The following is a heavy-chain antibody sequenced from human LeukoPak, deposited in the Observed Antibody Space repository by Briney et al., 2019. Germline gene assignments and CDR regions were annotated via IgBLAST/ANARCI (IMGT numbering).Heavy chain of an antibody. CDR2: VHHRGRT. Sequence: PSQTLSLTCAVCGGSISRGVYCGSWTRQPPGKGLEWIMRVHHRGRTFYNPPLKSRVTISVDTSKNQFSLKLSSVTAADTAVYYCARGTTYISTFGGVIVIRTDAFDIWGQGTMVTVSS. V-gene: IGHV4-30-2*03. J-gene: IGHJ3*02. D-gene: IGHD3-16*02. CDR1: GGSISRGVYC. CDR3: ARGTTYISTFGGVIVIRTDAFDI.